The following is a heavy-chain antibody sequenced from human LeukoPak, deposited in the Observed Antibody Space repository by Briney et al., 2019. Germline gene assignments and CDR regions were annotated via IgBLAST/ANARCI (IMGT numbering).Heavy chain of an antibody. V-gene: IGHV3-74*01. CDR2: INSDGSST. D-gene: IGHD3-3*01. CDR1: GFTFNTYW. J-gene: IGHJ4*02. CDR3: ARAVRAHPPADF. Sequence: GGSLRLSCAASGFTFNTYWMHWFRQAPGKGLVWVSRINSDGSSTTYADSVKGRSSISRDNAKNTLYLHLNSLRAEDTGVYYCARAVRAHPPADFWGQGTLVTVSS.